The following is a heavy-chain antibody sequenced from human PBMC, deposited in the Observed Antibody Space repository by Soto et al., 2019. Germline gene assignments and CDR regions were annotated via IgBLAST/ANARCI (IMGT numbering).Heavy chain of an antibody. CDR1: GGSFSGYY. CDR2: INHSGST. V-gene: IGHV4-34*01. D-gene: IGHD6-13*01. J-gene: IGHJ5*02. CDR3: ARVTIAAAGTDWFDP. Sequence: SETLSLTCAVYGGSFSGYYWSWIRQPPGKGLEWIGEINHSGSTNYNPSLKSRVTISVDTSKNQFSLKLSSVTAADTAVYYCARVTIAAAGTDWFDPWGQGTLVTVSS.